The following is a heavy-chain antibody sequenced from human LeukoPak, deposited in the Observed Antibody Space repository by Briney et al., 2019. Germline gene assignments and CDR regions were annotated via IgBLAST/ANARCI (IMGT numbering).Heavy chain of an antibody. J-gene: IGHJ4*02. CDR3: ARFMVRGVRNPAYFDY. Sequence: SQTLSLTCTVSGGSISSGDYYWSWIRQPPGKGLEWIGYIYYSGCTYYNPSLKSRVTISVDTSKNQFSLKLSSVTAADTAVYYCARFMVRGVRNPAYFDYWGQGTLVTVSS. CDR1: GGSISSGDYY. V-gene: IGHV4-30-4*01. D-gene: IGHD3-10*01. CDR2: IYYSGCT.